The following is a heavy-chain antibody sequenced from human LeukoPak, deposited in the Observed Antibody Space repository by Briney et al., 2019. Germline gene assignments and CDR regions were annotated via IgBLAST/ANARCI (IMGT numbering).Heavy chain of an antibody. CDR3: AKGGRTTVTTKDAFDI. Sequence: LPGGSLRLSCAASGFTFSSYAMSWVRQAPGKGLEWVSAISGSGGSTYYADSVKGRFTISRDNSKNTLYLQMNSLRAEDTAVYYCAKGGRTTVTTKDAFDIWGQGTMVTVSS. CDR2: ISGSGGST. J-gene: IGHJ3*02. D-gene: IGHD4-17*01. CDR1: GFTFSSYA. V-gene: IGHV3-23*01.